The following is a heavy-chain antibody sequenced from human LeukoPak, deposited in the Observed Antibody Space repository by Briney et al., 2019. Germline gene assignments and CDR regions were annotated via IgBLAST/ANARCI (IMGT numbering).Heavy chain of an antibody. D-gene: IGHD2-8*01. Sequence: SETLSLTCTVSGGSISSSSYYWGWIRQPPGKGLEWIGEINHSGSTNYNPSLKSRVTISVDTSKNQFSLNLSSVTAADTAVYYCARSFRVSSSFLYWGQGTLVTVSS. CDR3: ARSFRVSSSFLY. CDR2: INHSGST. V-gene: IGHV4-39*07. CDR1: GGSISSSSYY. J-gene: IGHJ4*02.